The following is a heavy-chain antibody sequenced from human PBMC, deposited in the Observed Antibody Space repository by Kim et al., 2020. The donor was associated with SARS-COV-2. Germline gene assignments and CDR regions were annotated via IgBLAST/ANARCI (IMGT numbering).Heavy chain of an antibody. CDR2: IKQDGSEK. J-gene: IGHJ4*02. Sequence: GGSLRLSCAASGFTFSSYWMSWVRQAPGKGLEWVANIKQDGSEKYYVDSVKGRFTISRDNAKNSLYLQMNSLRAEDTAVYYCARGKYGSGSYYWRGFDYWGQGTLVTVSS. CDR3: ARGKYGSGSYYWRGFDY. CDR1: GFTFSSYW. D-gene: IGHD3-10*01. V-gene: IGHV3-7*01.